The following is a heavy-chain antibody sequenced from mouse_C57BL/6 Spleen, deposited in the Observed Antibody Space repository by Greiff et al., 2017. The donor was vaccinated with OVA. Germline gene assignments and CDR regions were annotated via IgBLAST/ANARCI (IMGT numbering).Heavy chain of an antibody. J-gene: IGHJ3*01. CDR1: GYTFTSYW. V-gene: IGHV1-52*01. CDR3: ARGDSSGYFFAY. CDR2: IDPSDSET. Sequence: QQSCKASGYTFTSYWMHWVKQRPIQGLEWIGNIDPSDSETHYNQKFKDKATLTVDKSSSTAYMQLSSLTSEDSAVYYCARGDSSGYFFAYWGQGTLVTVSA. D-gene: IGHD3-2*02.